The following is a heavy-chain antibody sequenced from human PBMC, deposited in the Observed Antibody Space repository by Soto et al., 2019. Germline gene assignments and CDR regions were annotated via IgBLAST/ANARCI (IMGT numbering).Heavy chain of an antibody. J-gene: IGHJ6*02. CDR2: IYYSGST. V-gene: IGHV4-31*03. Sequence: QVQLQESGPGLVKPSQTLSLTCTVSGGSISSGGYYWSWIRQHPGKGLEWIGYIYYSGSTYYNPSLKSRVTMSVDTSKNQFSLKLSSVTAADTAVYYCAGSKADCSSTSCAYYYGMDVWGQGTTVTVSS. CDR3: AGSKADCSSTSCAYYYGMDV. D-gene: IGHD2-2*01. CDR1: GGSISSGGYY.